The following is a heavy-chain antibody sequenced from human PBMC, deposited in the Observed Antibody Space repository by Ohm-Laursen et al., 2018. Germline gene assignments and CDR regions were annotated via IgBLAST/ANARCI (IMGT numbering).Heavy chain of an antibody. Sequence: SDTLSLTCAVYGGSINNNYWSWIRQPPGKGLEWIGYIYYSGSTNYDPSLKGRVTISVDTSKNQFSLKLRSVTAADTAVYYCARGSAPGQYWGQGTLVTVPS. CDR3: ARGSAPGQY. CDR2: IYYSGST. D-gene: IGHD1-1*01. V-gene: IGHV4-59*07. J-gene: IGHJ4*02. CDR1: GGSINNNY.